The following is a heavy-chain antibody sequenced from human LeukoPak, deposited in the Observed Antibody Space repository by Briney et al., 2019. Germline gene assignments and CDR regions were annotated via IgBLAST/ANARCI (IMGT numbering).Heavy chain of an antibody. Sequence: ASVKVSCKASGYTFTSYYMHWVRQAPGQGLEWMGIINPSGGSTSYAQKFQGRVTMTEDTSTDTAYMELSSLRSEDTAVYYCATASSDYWGQGTLVTVSS. J-gene: IGHJ4*02. CDR1: GYTFTSYY. V-gene: IGHV1-46*01. CDR2: INPSGGST. D-gene: IGHD2-2*01. CDR3: ATASSDY.